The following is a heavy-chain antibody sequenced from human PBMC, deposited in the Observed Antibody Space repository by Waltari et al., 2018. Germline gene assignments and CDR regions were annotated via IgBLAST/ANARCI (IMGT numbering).Heavy chain of an antibody. J-gene: IGHJ4*02. CDR2: MNPNSGNT. D-gene: IGHD3-10*01. CDR1: GYTFTSYD. CDR3: ARDGLRFGELLPDY. V-gene: IGHV1-8*01. Sequence: QVQLVQSGAEVKKPGASVKVSCKASGYTFTSYDINWVRQATGQGLEWKGWMNPNSGNTGHAQKFQGRVTMTRNTSISTAYMELSSLRSEDTAVYYCARDGLRFGELLPDYWGQGTLVTVSS.